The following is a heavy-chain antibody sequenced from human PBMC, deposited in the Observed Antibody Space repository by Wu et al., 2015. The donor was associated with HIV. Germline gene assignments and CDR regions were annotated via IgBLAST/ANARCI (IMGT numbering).Heavy chain of an antibody. V-gene: IGHV1-69*13. CDR3: ARDREMATIPVDYYYYGMDV. Sequence: QVQLVQSGAEVKKPGSSVKVSCKASGGTFSSYAISWVRQAPGQGLEWMGRIIPIFGTTNYAQKFQGRVTITADESTSTAYMELSSLRSEDTAVYYCARDREMATIPVDYYYYGMDVVGQGTTVTVSS. CDR2: IIPIFGTT. D-gene: IGHD5-24*01. CDR1: GGTFSSYA. J-gene: IGHJ6*02.